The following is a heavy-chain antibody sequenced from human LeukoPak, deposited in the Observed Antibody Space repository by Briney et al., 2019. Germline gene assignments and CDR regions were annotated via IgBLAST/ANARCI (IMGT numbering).Heavy chain of an antibody. CDR3: ARDLAVAGDY. V-gene: IGHV3-30-3*01. D-gene: IGHD6-19*01. CDR1: GFTFSSYA. J-gene: IGHJ4*02. Sequence: GGSLRLSCAASGFTFSSYAMHWVRQAPGKGLEWVAVMSYDGSNKYYADSVKGRFTISRDNSKNTLYLQMNSLRAEDTAVYYCARDLAVAGDYWGQGTLVTVSS. CDR2: MSYDGSNK.